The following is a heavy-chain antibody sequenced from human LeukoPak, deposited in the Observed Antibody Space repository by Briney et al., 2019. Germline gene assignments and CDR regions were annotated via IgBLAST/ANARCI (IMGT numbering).Heavy chain of an antibody. V-gene: IGHV1-2*02. D-gene: IGHD6-13*01. J-gene: IGHJ4*02. Sequence: ASVRVSFKALGDIFNGYYIHWVRQAPGQGLEWMGWINPNSGVTKYSQKFQGRVAMTTDTSTSTAYMELRSLTSDDTALYYCAREPGQAGDSSSSYFTRLDYWGQGILVTVSS. CDR3: AREPGQAGDSSSSYFTRLDY. CDR1: GDIFNGYY. CDR2: INPNSGVT.